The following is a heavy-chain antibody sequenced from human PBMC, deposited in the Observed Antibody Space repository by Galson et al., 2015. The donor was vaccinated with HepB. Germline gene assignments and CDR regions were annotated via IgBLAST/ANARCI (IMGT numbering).Heavy chain of an antibody. D-gene: IGHD2-8*01. CDR3: ARVYCTNGVCYELDY. V-gene: IGHV4-30-2*01. Sequence: TLSLTCAVSGGSISSGGYSWSWIRQPPGKGLEWIGYIYHSGSTYYNPSLKSRVTISVDRSKNQFSLKLSSVTAADTAVYYCARVYCTNGVCYELDYWGQGTLVTVSS. CDR2: IYHSGST. CDR1: GGSISSGGYS. J-gene: IGHJ4*02.